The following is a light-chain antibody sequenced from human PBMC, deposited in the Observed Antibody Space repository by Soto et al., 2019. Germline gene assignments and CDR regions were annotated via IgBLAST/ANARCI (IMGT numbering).Light chain of an antibody. V-gene: IGLV1-40*01. CDR1: SSNIGSPFD. CDR2: ANN. J-gene: IGLJ2*01. Sequence: QAVVTQPPSVSGAPGQRFTISCTGNSSNIGSPFDVHWYQHLPGTAPRLLIYANNNRPSGVPDRFSGSKSGTSASLAITGLQGDDEADYYCQSFDSRLSAPVFGGGTKLTVL. CDR3: QSFDSRLSAPV.